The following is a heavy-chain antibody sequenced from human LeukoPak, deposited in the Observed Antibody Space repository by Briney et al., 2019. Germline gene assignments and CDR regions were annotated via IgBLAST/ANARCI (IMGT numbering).Heavy chain of an antibody. D-gene: IGHD7-27*01. J-gene: IGHJ4*02. CDR2: ITSSGDTI. Sequence: GGSLRLSCAASGFTFSDYYMSWIRQVPGKGLEWVSYITSSGDTIYYADSVEGRFTISRDIPENSVYLQMNSLRAEDTAVYYWAREGGNWGEGYFDYWGQGTLVTVSS. CDR3: AREGGNWGEGYFDY. V-gene: IGHV3-11*01. CDR1: GFTFSDYY.